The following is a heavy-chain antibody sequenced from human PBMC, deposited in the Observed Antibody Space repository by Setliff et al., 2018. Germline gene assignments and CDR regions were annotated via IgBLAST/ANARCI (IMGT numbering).Heavy chain of an antibody. CDR2: INQSGGG. V-gene: IGHV4-34*01. CDR3: RQAVVGRDVFDV. D-gene: IGHD1-1*01. CDR1: GGSFSTYF. Sequence: SETLSLTCAVYGGSFSTYFWSWIRQPPGKGLEWFGEINQSGGGDYNPSFKGRVTISVDTSKKQFSLTLRYVTAADTALYYCRQAVVGRDVFDVWGQGTVVTVSS. J-gene: IGHJ3*01.